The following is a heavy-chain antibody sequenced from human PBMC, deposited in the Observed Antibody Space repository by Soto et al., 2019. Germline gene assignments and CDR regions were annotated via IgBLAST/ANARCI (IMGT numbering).Heavy chain of an antibody. D-gene: IGHD6-13*01. CDR3: ARVLTGSWNWFDP. J-gene: IGHJ5*02. Sequence: EVQLVESGGGLVQPGASLRLSCAASGFTFSSYWMHWVRQAPGKCLVWVSRINSDGIRTNYADSVKGRVTVSRDNAKKTQYLQRNSRRGEDTAVYSCARVLTGSWNWFDPWGQGTLVTVSS. CDR1: GFTFSSYW. V-gene: IGHV3-74*01. CDR2: INSDGIRT.